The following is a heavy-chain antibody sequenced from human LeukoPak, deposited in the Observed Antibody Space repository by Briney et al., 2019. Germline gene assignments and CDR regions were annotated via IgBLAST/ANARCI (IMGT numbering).Heavy chain of an antibody. D-gene: IGHD4-17*01. Sequence: SETLSLTCTVSGGSIRSSYYYWGWIRQPPGKGLEWIGSIYDSGSTYYNPSLKSRVTISVDTSKNQFSLKLNSVTAADTAVYYCARLSYGDYDNDAFDIWGQGTMVTVSS. CDR2: IYDSGST. CDR3: ARLSYGDYDNDAFDI. CDR1: GGSIRSSYYY. V-gene: IGHV4-39*01. J-gene: IGHJ3*02.